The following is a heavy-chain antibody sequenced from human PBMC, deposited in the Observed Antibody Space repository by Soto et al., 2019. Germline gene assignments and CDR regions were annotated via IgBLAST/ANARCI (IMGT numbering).Heavy chain of an antibody. V-gene: IGHV1-18*01. Sequence: QVQLVQSGAEVKKPGASVKVSCKASGYTFTSYGISWVRQAPGQGLEWMGWISAYNGNTNYAQKLQGRVTMTTDTSTSPAYLALRRVTCDDTPVYYCARGLGASSAFDLWRQGTIVTVSS. CDR1: GYTFTSYG. D-gene: IGHD1-26*01. CDR2: ISAYNGNT. CDR3: ARGLGASSAFDL. J-gene: IGHJ3*01.